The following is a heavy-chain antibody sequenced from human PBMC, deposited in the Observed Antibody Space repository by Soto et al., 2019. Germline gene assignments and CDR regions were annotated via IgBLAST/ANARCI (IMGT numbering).Heavy chain of an antibody. D-gene: IGHD3-22*01. CDR1: GHTFSSYG. Sequence: QVQLVESGGGVVQPGRSLIVSCAASGHTFSSYGMHWVRQAPGKGLEWVAAISYDGRNKNYADSVEGRFTISRDNSKNTLYLQMHSLRAEDTAVYYCAKDTYYHDSSGYYTFDYWGQGTLVTVSS. J-gene: IGHJ4*02. CDR3: AKDTYYHDSSGYYTFDY. V-gene: IGHV3-30*18. CDR2: ISYDGRNK.